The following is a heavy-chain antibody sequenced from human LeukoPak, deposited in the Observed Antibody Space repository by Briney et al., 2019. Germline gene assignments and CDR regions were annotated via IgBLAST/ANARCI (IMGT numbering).Heavy chain of an antibody. J-gene: IGHJ4*02. CDR2: INPNSGGT. V-gene: IGHV1-2*02. D-gene: IGHD5-12*01. Sequence: GASVKVSCKASGYTFTGYYMHWVRQAPGQGLEWMGWINPNSGGTNYAQKFQGRVTMTRDTSISTAYMELSRLRSDDTAVYYCARDAAGYDLGVDCWGQGTLVTVSS. CDR3: ARDAAGYDLGVDC. CDR1: GYTFTGYY.